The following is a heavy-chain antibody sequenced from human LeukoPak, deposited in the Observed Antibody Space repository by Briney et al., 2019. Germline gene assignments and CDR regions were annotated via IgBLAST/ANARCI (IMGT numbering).Heavy chain of an antibody. CDR1: GYSFTSYW. CDR3: ARQSDIAAPGDAFDL. CDR2: IDPSDSYT. J-gene: IGHJ3*01. D-gene: IGHD6-13*01. V-gene: IGHV5-10-1*01. Sequence: GESLKISCKGSGYSFTSYWIIWVRQMPGKGLEWMGRIDPSDSYTKYSPSFQGHVTLSADKPISTAYLQWSSLKASDTAMYFCARQSDIAAPGDAFDLWGQGTMVTVSS.